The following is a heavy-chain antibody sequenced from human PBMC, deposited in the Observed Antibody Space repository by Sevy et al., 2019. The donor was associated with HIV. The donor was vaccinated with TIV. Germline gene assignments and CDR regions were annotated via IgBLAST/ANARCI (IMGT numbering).Heavy chain of an antibody. CDR2: INSDGSST. J-gene: IGHJ6*02. CDR3: ASPRGSSSTSGMDV. CDR1: GFTFDSYW. V-gene: IGHV3-74*01. Sequence: GGSLRLSCVASGFTFDSYWMHWVRQAPGKGLVWVSRINSDGSSTYYADSVKGRFTISRDNSKNTLYLQMNSLRAEDTAVYYCASPRGSSSTSGMDVWGQGTTVTVSS. D-gene: IGHD6-6*01.